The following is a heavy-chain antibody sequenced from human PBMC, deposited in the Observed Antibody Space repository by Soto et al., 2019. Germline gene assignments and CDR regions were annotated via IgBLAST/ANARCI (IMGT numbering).Heavy chain of an antibody. V-gene: IGHV3-49*03. CDR3: TRNAYDFWTYAFDI. Sequence: EVQLVESGGGLVQPGRSLRLSCTASGFTFGDYAMSWFRQAPGKGLEWVGFIRSKAYGGTTEYAASVKGRFTISRDDSKSIAYLQMNSLKTEDTAVYYCTRNAYDFWTYAFDIWGQGTMVTVSS. CDR2: IRSKAYGGTT. D-gene: IGHD3-3*01. J-gene: IGHJ3*02. CDR1: GFTFGDYA.